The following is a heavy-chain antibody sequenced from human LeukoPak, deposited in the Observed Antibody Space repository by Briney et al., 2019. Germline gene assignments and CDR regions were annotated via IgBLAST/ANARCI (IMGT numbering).Heavy chain of an antibody. CDR2: ISPYNGNT. CDR1: GYTFTNYG. V-gene: IGHV1-18*01. CDR3: TRTVLDCKNGVCYDY. D-gene: IGHD2-8*01. Sequence: GASVKVSCKTSGYTFTNYGISWVRQAPGQGLEWMGWISPYNGNTIYAQKLQGRVTVTTDTSTSTAYMELRSLRSDDTAVYYCTRTVLDCKNGVCYDYWGQGTLVTVSP. J-gene: IGHJ4*02.